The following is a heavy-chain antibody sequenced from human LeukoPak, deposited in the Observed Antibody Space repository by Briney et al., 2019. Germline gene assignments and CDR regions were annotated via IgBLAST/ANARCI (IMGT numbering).Heavy chain of an antibody. Sequence: ASVKVSCKTSGYSLTNFYIHWVRQAPGQGLEWMGMVSPSGGSTISAQKFQDRVNMTTDTSTRTVYMEMTGLTSDDTGIYYCARDAFWGQGTQVTVSS. J-gene: IGHJ4*02. V-gene: IGHV1-46*01. D-gene: IGHD3-3*02. CDR3: ARDAF. CDR2: VSPSGGST. CDR1: GYSLTNFY.